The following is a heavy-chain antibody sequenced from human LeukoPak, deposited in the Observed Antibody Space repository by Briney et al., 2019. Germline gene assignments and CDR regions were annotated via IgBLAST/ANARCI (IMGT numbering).Heavy chain of an antibody. V-gene: IGHV3-66*01. D-gene: IGHD3-22*01. Sequence: PGGSLRLSCAASGFTVSSHYMSWVRQAPGKGLEWVSVIYSGGSTYYPDSVKGRFTVSRDNSKNTLYLQMNSLRAEDTAVYYCAKDAAGITMIVVVITVFDYWGQGTLVTVSS. CDR1: GFTVSSHY. CDR3: AKDAAGITMIVVVITVFDY. CDR2: IYSGGST. J-gene: IGHJ4*02.